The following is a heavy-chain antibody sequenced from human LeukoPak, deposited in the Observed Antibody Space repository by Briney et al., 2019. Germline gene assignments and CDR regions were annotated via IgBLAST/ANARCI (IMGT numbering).Heavy chain of an antibody. CDR1: GFTVSSNY. Sequence: GGSPRLSCAASGFTVSSNYMSWVRQAPGKGLEWVSVIYSGGSTYYADSVKGRFTISRDNSKNTLYLQMNSLRAEDTAVYYCARDLRSSGYYAFDYWGQGTLVTVSS. V-gene: IGHV3-66*01. J-gene: IGHJ4*02. CDR2: IYSGGST. D-gene: IGHD3-22*01. CDR3: ARDLRSSGYYAFDY.